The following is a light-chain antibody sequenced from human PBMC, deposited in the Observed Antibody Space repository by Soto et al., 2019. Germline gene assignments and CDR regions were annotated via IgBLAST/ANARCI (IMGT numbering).Light chain of an antibody. CDR1: QSVRNN. J-gene: IGKJ2*01. Sequence: ETVMTQSPATLSASPGERATLSCRASQSVRNNLAWYQQRPGQAPRLLIYGASIRATGIPARFSGSGSGIEFTLTISSLQSEDFAIYYCQQYNDWPPYTFGQGTKLDIK. CDR2: GAS. CDR3: QQYNDWPPYT. V-gene: IGKV3-15*01.